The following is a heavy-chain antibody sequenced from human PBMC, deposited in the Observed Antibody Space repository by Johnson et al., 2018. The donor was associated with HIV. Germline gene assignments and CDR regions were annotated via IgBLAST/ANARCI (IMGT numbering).Heavy chain of an antibody. V-gene: IGHV3-30*02. CDR3: AKDGGSYGGAFDI. Sequence: VQLVESGGGVVQPGGSLRLSCEASRFTFSSYGMHWVRQAPGKGLEWVAFIRYDGSNKYYADSVKGRFTISRDNSKNTLYLQMNSLRAEDTAVYYCAKDGGSYGGAFDIWGQGTMVTVSS. CDR1: RFTFSSYG. CDR2: IRYDGSNK. J-gene: IGHJ3*02. D-gene: IGHD1-26*01.